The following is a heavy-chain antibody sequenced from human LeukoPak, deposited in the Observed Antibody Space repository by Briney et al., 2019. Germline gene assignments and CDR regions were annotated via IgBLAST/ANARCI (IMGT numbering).Heavy chain of an antibody. CDR3: AKDRGYSYGYWLDY. Sequence: GGSLRLSCAASGFTFSSYAMHWVRQAPGKGLEWVAVVSYDGSNKYYADSVKGRFTISRDNSKNTLYLQMNSLRAEDTAVYYCAKDRGYSYGYWLDYWGQGTLVTVSS. D-gene: IGHD5-18*01. J-gene: IGHJ4*02. CDR2: VSYDGSNK. V-gene: IGHV3-30-3*01. CDR1: GFTFSSYA.